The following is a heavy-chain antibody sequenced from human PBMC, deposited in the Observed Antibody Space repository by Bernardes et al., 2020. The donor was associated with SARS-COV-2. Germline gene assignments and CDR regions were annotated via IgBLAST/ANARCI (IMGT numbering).Heavy chain of an antibody. D-gene: IGHD2-8*01. CDR2: IGGDGSDI. J-gene: IGHJ4*02. CDR1: GITFSHYC. V-gene: IGHV3-74*01. CDR3: AGTTNTCCDY. Sequence: GRSLRLSCAASGITFSHYCMHWVRQTPGKGLVWVSRIGGDGSDITYADSVKGRFTISRDNAKNTLYLQMNSLRAEDSAVYYCAGTTNTCCDYWGRGTLVTVSS.